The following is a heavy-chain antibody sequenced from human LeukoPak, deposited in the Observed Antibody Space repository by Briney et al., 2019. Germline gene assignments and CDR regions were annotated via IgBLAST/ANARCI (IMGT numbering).Heavy chain of an antibody. CDR3: AKLGAYSSSWYGFCDY. CDR1: GYSFTSYW. CDR2: IYPDDSDT. J-gene: IGHJ4*02. Sequence: KAGESLKISCKGSGYSFTSYWIGWVRQMPGKGLEWMGIIYPDDSDTRYSPSFQGQVTISVDKSISTAYLQWSSLKASDTAMYYCAKLGAYSSSWYGFCDYWGQGTLVTVSS. V-gene: IGHV5-51*01. D-gene: IGHD6-13*01.